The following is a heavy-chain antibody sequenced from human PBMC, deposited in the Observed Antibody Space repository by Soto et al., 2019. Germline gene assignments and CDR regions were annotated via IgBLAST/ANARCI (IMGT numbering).Heavy chain of an antibody. J-gene: IGHJ6*03. Sequence: ASVKVSCKASGYTFTSYGISWVRQAPGQGLEWMGWISAYNGNTDYAQKLQGRVTMTTDTSTSTAYMELRSLRSDDTAVYYCARDRYCSSTSCYLYYYMDVWGKGTTVTVSS. CDR2: ISAYNGNT. V-gene: IGHV1-18*01. D-gene: IGHD2-2*01. CDR1: GYTFTSYG. CDR3: ARDRYCSSTSCYLYYYMDV.